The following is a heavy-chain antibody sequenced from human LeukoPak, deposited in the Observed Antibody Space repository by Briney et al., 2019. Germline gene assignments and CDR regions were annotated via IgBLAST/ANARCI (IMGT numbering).Heavy chain of an antibody. V-gene: IGHV3-11*01. Sequence: GGSLRLSCAASGFTFSDYYMSWIRQAPGKGLEWVSYISSSGSTIYYADSVKGRFTISRDNAKNSLYLQMNSLRAEDTAVYYCARGEPPGPTQKDNWFDPWGQGTLVTVSS. CDR2: ISSSGSTI. CDR1: GFTFSDYY. J-gene: IGHJ5*02. D-gene: IGHD1-1*01. CDR3: ARGEPPGPTQKDNWFDP.